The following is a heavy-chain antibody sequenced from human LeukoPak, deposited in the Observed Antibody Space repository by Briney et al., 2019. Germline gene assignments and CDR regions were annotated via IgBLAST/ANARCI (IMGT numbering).Heavy chain of an antibody. D-gene: IGHD3-10*01. Sequence: SETLSLTCTVSGYSISSGYYWGWIRQPPGKGLEWIGSIYHSGSTYYNPSLKSRVTISVDTSKNQFSLKLSSVTAADTAVYYCATGSYGSGSYAFDYWGQGTLVTVSS. CDR1: GYSISSGYY. V-gene: IGHV4-38-2*02. CDR2: IYHSGST. CDR3: ATGSYGSGSYAFDY. J-gene: IGHJ4*02.